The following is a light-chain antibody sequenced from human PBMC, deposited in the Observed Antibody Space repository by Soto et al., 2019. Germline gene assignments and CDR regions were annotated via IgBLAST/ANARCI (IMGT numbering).Light chain of an antibody. Sequence: EIVLTQSPGTLSLSPGERVTLSCRASQSVCSRCLAWYQQKPGQAPRLLIYNASRRAAGIPDRFSGSGSGTDFTLTISRLEPEDFAVYYCQQYSTSSPRYTFGQGTKLEIK. CDR2: NAS. CDR1: QSVCSRC. CDR3: QQYSTSSPRYT. V-gene: IGKV3-20*01. J-gene: IGKJ2*01.